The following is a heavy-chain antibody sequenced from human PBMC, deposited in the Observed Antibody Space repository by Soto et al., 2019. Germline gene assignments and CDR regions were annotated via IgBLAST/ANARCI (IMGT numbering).Heavy chain of an antibody. CDR1: GGSISGYY. J-gene: IGHJ4*02. CDR2: TFISGST. Sequence: SETLSLTCTVSGGSISGYYWIWIRQPAGKGLEWIGRTFISGSTNYNPSLESRLTMSVDMSKNQFSMKLSSVTAADTAVYYCASALLDYGDYYFDNWGQGALVPVSS. V-gene: IGHV4-4*07. D-gene: IGHD4-17*01. CDR3: ASALLDYGDYYFDN.